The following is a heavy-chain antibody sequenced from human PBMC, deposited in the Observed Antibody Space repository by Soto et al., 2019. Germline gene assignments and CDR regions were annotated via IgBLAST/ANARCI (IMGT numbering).Heavy chain of an antibody. CDR2: IYYSGST. V-gene: IGHV4-31*03. Sequence: SETLSLTCTVSGGSISSGGYYWSWIRQHPGKGLEWIGYIYYSGSTYYNPSLKSRVTISVDTSKNQFSLKLSSVTAADTAVYYCAREGQYVDIVAPKQYYFDFWGQGTLVTVSS. D-gene: IGHD5-12*01. J-gene: IGHJ4*02. CDR3: AREGQYVDIVAPKQYYFDF. CDR1: GGSISSGGYY.